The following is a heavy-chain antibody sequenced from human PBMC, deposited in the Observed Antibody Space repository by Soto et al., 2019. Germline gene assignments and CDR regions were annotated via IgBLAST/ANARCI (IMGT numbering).Heavy chain of an antibody. CDR1: GGSISSSSYY. J-gene: IGHJ6*02. D-gene: IGHD5-12*01. CDR3: ARHYSGYDHEHVYYYYYYGMDV. Sequence: QLQLQESGPGLVKPSETLSLTCTVSGGSISSSSYYWGWIRQPPGKGLERIGSIYYSGSTYYNPSLKSRVTISVDTSKNQFSLKLSSVTAADTAVYYCARHYSGYDHEHVYYYYYYGMDVWGQGTTVTVSS. CDR2: IYYSGST. V-gene: IGHV4-39*01.